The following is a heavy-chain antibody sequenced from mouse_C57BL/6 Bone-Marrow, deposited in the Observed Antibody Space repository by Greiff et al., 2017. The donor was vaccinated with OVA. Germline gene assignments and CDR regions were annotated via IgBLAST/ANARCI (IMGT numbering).Heavy chain of an antibody. Sequence: QVHVKQPGAELVKPGASVKLSCKASGYTFTSYWMHWVKQRPGQGLEWIGMIHPNSGSTNYNEKFKSKATLTVDKSSSTAYMQLSSLTSEDSAVYYCARWVTRVVDYWGRGTTLTVTS. CDR3: ARWVTRVVDY. J-gene: IGHJ2*01. CDR1: GYTFTSYW. V-gene: IGHV1-64*01. CDR2: IHPNSGST. D-gene: IGHD1-1*01.